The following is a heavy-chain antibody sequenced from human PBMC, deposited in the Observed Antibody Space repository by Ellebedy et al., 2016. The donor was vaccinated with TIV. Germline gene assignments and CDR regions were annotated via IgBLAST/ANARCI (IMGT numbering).Heavy chain of an antibody. CDR1: GGSFSGYY. CDR3: ARAHRQWLVGGYYYGMDV. V-gene: IGHV4-34*01. CDR2: INHSGST. D-gene: IGHD6-19*01. J-gene: IGHJ6*02. Sequence: SETLSLXXAVYGGSFSGYYWSWIRQPPGKGLEWIGEINHSGSTNYNPSLKSRVTISVDTSKNQFSLKLSSVTAADTAVYYCARAHRQWLVGGYYYGMDVWGQGTTVTVSS.